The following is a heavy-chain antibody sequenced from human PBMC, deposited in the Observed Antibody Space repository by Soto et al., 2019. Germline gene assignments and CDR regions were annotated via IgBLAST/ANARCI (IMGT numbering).Heavy chain of an antibody. D-gene: IGHD6-13*01. V-gene: IGHV4-39*03. J-gene: IGHJ5*02. CDR2: IFYAGNT. CDR3: GCRARTTGIDLWFDP. CDR1: GGSISSSRSY. Sequence: QLQLQESGPGLVKPSETLSLTCNVSGGSISSSRSYWAWFRQPPGKELEWIANIFYAGNTYHNPSPKARFTVSGDTPQDQFSPKLGPSAAPDPACQFLGCRARTTGIDLWFDPWGQGTLVTVSS.